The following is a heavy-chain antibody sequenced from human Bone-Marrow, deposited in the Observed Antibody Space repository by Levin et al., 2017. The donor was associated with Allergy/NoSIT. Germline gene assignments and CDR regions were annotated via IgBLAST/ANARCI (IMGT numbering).Heavy chain of an antibody. CDR2: INHSGST. CDR3: AREHDYVWGSYRYVWFDP. V-gene: IGHV4-34*01. Sequence: SETLSLTCAVYGGSFSGYYWSWIRQPPGKGLEWIGEINHSGSTNYNPSLKSRVTISVDTSKNQFSLKLSSVTAADTAVYYCAREHDYVWGSYRYVWFDPWGQGTLVTVSS. J-gene: IGHJ5*02. D-gene: IGHD3-16*02. CDR1: GGSFSGYY.